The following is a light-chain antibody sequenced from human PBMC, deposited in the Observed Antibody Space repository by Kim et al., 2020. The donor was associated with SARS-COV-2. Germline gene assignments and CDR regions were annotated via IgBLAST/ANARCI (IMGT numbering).Light chain of an antibody. CDR1: QSVSSSY. CDR3: QQYGSSLWT. J-gene: IGKJ1*01. Sequence: EIGLTQSPGTLSLSPGERATLSCRASQSVSSSYLAWYQQKPGQAPRVLIYSASSRATGIPDRFSGSGSGTDFTLTISRLEPEDFAVYYCQQYGSSLWTFGQGTKVDIK. CDR2: SAS. V-gene: IGKV3-20*01.